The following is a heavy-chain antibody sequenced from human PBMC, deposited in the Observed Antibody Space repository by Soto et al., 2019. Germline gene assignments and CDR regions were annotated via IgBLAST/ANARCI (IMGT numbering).Heavy chain of an antibody. Sequence: SETLSLTCAVYGGSFSGYYWSWIRQPPGKGLEWIGEINHSGSTNYNPSLKSRVTISVDTSKNQFSLKLSSVTAADTAVYYCARGDSAVAGTSPHDLDYWGQGTLVTVSS. J-gene: IGHJ4*02. CDR2: INHSGST. D-gene: IGHD6-19*01. V-gene: IGHV4-34*01. CDR3: ARGDSAVAGTSPHDLDY. CDR1: GGSFSGYY.